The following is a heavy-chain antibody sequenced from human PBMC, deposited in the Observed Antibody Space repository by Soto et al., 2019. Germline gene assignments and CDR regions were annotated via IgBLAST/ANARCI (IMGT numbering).Heavy chain of an antibody. V-gene: IGHV4-30-4*01. CDR3: IKRPFWEKVDL. J-gene: IGHJ4*01. Sequence: QVQLQESGPGLVKPSQTLSLTCTVSGGSVSSGNYCWSWIRQSPDKGLEWIGHIYDGGSTYSNPSLKSSVSISIGPSKDPFSLELRLVNARKPAGLLLIKRPFWEKVDLRGQGTL. CDR1: GGSVSSGNYC. CDR2: IYDGGST. D-gene: IGHD3-10*01.